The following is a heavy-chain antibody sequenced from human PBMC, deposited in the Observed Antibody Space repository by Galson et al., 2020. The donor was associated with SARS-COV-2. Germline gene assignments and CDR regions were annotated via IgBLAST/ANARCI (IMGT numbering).Heavy chain of an antibody. Sequence: SETLSLTCAVSGYSINSDFYWAWIRQPPGKGLEWIGSIHHSGTTYQNPSLKSRVTITLDRSKNQFSLSLISVTAAATAVYYCARPYSSGYYSIWYFDLWGRGTLVTVSS. V-gene: IGHV4-38-2*01. CDR1: GYSINSDFY. CDR3: ARPYSSGYYSIWYFDL. D-gene: IGHD3-22*01. CDR2: IHHSGTT. J-gene: IGHJ2*01.